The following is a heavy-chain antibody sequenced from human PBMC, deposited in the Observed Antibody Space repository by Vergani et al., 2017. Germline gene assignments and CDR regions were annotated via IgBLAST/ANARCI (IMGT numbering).Heavy chain of an antibody. CDR1: GFTFSSYA. V-gene: IGHV3-30-3*01. CDR2: ISYDGSNK. D-gene: IGHD3-10*01. Sequence: QVQLVESGGGVVQPGRSLRLSCAASGFTFSSYAMHWVRQAPGQGLEWVAVISYDGSNKYYADSVKGRFTISRDNSKNTLYLQMNSLRAEDTAVYYCARGLGGYYYGSGSYPLAATTDWFDPWGQGTLVTVSS. J-gene: IGHJ5*02. CDR3: ARGLGGYYYGSGSYPLAATTDWFDP.